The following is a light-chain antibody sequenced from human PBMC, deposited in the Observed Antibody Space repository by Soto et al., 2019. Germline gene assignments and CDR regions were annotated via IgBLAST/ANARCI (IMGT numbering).Light chain of an antibody. CDR1: SSDVGGYNY. CDR3: SSYTSSSTYV. CDR2: EVS. V-gene: IGLV2-14*01. Sequence: QSALTQPASVSGSPGQSITISCTGTSSDVGGYNYVSWYQQHPGKAPKLMIYEVSNRPSGVSNRFSGSKSGNTASLTISGLQADYEADYYCSSYTSSSTYVFGTGTKLTVL. J-gene: IGLJ1*01.